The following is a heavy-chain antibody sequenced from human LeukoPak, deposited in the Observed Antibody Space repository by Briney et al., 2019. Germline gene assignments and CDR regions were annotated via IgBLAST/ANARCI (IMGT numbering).Heavy chain of an antibody. CDR2: ISSSSSTI. CDR3: ARWYYDSSGYPFDY. D-gene: IGHD3-22*01. V-gene: IGHV3-48*02. CDR1: GFTFSSYS. Sequence: GGSLRLSCAASGFTFSSYSMNWVRQAPGKGLEWVSYISSSSSTIYYADSVKGRLTISRDNAKNSLYLQMNSLRDEDTAVYYCARWYYDSSGYPFDYWGQGTLVTVSS. J-gene: IGHJ4*02.